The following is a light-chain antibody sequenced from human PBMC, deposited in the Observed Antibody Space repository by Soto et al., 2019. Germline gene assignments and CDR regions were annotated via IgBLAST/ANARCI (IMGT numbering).Light chain of an antibody. CDR3: QQYGSSSYT. J-gene: IGKJ2*01. V-gene: IGKV3-20*01. CDR1: QGISSY. CDR2: GAS. Sequence: LTQSPSFLSASVGDRVTITCRASQGISSYLAWYQQNPGQAPRLLIYGASSRATGIPDRFSGSGSGTDFTLTISRLEPEDFAVYFCQQYGSSSYTFGQGTKLEIK.